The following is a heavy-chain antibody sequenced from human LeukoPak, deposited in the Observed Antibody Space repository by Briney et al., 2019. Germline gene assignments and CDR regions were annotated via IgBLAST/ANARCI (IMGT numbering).Heavy chain of an antibody. D-gene: IGHD3-16*01. Sequence: SETLSLTCTVSGGSIRSYHWSWIRQPAGKGLEWIGRIYTSGSTNYNPSLKSRVTISVDTSKNQFSLNLSSVTAADTAVYYCARGRLGDSFDYWGQGILVTVSS. V-gene: IGHV4-4*07. CDR1: GGSIRSYH. J-gene: IGHJ4*02. CDR3: ARGRLGDSFDY. CDR2: IYTSGST.